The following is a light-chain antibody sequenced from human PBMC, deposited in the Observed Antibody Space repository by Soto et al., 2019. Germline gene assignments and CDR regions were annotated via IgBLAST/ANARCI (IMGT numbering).Light chain of an antibody. CDR1: SSDVGSYNL. CDR3: CSYAGSSTHYV. CDR2: EGS. Sequence: QSALTQPASVSGSPGQSITISCTGTSSDVGSYNLVSWYQQHPGKAPKLMIYEGSKRPSGVSNRFSGSKSGNTASLTISGLQAEDEADSYCCSYAGSSTHYVFGTGTKLTVL. V-gene: IGLV2-23*01. J-gene: IGLJ1*01.